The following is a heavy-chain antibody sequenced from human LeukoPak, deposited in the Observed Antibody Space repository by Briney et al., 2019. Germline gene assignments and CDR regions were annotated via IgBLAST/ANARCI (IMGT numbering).Heavy chain of an antibody. CDR2: IYSSGSA. D-gene: IGHD3-22*01. CDR3: ARHRDYYDT. Sequence: PSETLSLTCTVFGASINNNFWTWIRQPPGKGLEWIGYIYSSGSANYNPSLKSRVIISGDTSKNQISLNLTSVTAADTAVYFCARHRDYYDTWGHGTLVTVSS. V-gene: IGHV4-59*08. CDR1: GASINNNF. J-gene: IGHJ4*01.